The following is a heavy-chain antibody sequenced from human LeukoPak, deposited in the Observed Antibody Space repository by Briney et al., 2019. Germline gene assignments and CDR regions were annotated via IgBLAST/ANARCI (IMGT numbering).Heavy chain of an antibody. V-gene: IGHV4-59*01. CDR3: ARDLRSSGWYVFDH. CDR2: IYYSGST. CDR1: GSGGSISNYY. D-gene: IGHD6-19*01. Sequence: SETLSLTCTVSGSGGSISNYYWSWIRQPPGKGLEWIGYIYYSGSTNHNPSLRSRVTMSVDTSKNQLSLKLSSVTAADTAVYYCARDLRSSGWYVFDHWGRGTLVTVSS. J-gene: IGHJ4*02.